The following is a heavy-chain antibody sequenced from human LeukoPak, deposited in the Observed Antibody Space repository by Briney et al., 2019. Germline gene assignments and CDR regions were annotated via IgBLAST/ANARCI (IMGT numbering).Heavy chain of an antibody. Sequence: VGSLRLSCAASGFTFSSYGMHWVRQAPGKGLEWVAVIWYDGSNKYYADSVKGRFTISRDNSKNTLYLQMNSLRAEDTAVYYCARDRNYYGMDVWGQGTTVTVSS. CDR2: IWYDGSNK. CDR3: ARDRNYYGMDV. J-gene: IGHJ6*02. V-gene: IGHV3-33*01. CDR1: GFTFSSYG.